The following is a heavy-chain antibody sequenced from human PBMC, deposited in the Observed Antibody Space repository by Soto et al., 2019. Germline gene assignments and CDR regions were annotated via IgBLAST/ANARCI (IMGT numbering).Heavy chain of an antibody. CDR2: IVPVFGRV. Sequence: QVHLVQSGAEVRKPGSSVRVSCKASGDTFTKYAISWLRQAPGQGLEWMGGIVPVFGRVTYAQRFQDRVSIIADKSTATSYLELTSLTADDTAVYYCAGVVSGSTWDYFDYWGQGTLVTVSS. V-gene: IGHV1-69*06. D-gene: IGHD2-8*02. J-gene: IGHJ4*02. CDR1: GDTFTKYA. CDR3: AGVVSGSTWDYFDY.